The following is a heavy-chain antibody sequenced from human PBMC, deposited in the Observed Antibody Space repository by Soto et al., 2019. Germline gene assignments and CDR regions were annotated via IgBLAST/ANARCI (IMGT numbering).Heavy chain of an antibody. V-gene: IGHV3-23*01. Sequence: GSLXXSCAAXGFTFSXXXXXXVRQAPGKGLEWVSAISGSGGSTYYADSVKGRFTISRDNSKNTLYLQMNSLRAEDTAVYYCAKPDNDFWSGQGDYWGQGTLVTVSS. J-gene: IGHJ4*02. CDR1: GFTFSXXX. CDR3: AKPDNDFWSGQGDY. CDR2: ISGSGGST. D-gene: IGHD3-3*01.